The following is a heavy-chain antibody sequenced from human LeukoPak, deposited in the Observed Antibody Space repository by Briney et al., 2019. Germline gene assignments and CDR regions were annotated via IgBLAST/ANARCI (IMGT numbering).Heavy chain of an antibody. CDR2: ISAYNGDT. J-gene: IGHJ3*02. CDR3: ARGGLTTGAFDI. CDR1: GYTFTDYG. V-gene: IGHV1-18*01. D-gene: IGHD4-17*01. Sequence: ASVKVSCKASGYTFTDYGISWVRQAPGQGLEWMGWISAYNGDTNYAQKLRGRVTMTTDATTSTAYMELRSLRSDDTAVYYCARGGLTTGAFDIWGQGTMVTVSS.